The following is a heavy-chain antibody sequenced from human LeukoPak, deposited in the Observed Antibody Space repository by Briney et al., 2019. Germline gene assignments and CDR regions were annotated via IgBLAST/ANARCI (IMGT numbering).Heavy chain of an antibody. CDR1: GYTFTSYY. J-gene: IGHJ4*02. D-gene: IGHD1-26*01. CDR3: ATDLVGPTY. V-gene: IGHV1-46*01. CDR2: INPSGGST. Sequence: GASVKVSCKASGYTFTSYYMHWVRQAPGQGLEWMGIINPSGGSTSYAQKFQGRVTMTEDTSTDTAYMELSSLRSEDTAVYYCATDLVGPTYWGQGTLVTVSS.